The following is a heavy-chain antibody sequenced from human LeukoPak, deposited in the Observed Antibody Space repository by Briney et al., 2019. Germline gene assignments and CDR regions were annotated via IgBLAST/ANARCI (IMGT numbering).Heavy chain of an antibody. J-gene: IGHJ6*02. CDR1: GGTFGSYA. CDR2: IIPIFGTA. Sequence: SVKVSCKASGGTFGSYAISWVRQAPGQGLEWMGGIIPIFGTANYAQKFQGRVTITADESTSTAYMELSSLRSEDTAVYYCARDRVVVVAQHSYGMDVWGQGTTVTVSS. V-gene: IGHV1-69*13. CDR3: ARDRVVVVAQHSYGMDV. D-gene: IGHD2-15*01.